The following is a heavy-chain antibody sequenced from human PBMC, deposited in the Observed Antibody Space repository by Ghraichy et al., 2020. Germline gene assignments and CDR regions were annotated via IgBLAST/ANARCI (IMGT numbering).Heavy chain of an antibody. J-gene: IGHJ6*02. CDR1: GFTFSSYA. D-gene: IGHD6-13*01. Sequence: GSLRLSCAASGFTFSSYAMSWVRQAPGKGLEWVSTISGRGNSIYYADAVKGRFTISRDNSKNRLYLQMNSLRAEDTALYYCAKSISSSWYDYFYYGLDVWGQGTTVTVSS. V-gene: IGHV3-23*01. CDR3: AKSISSSWYDYFYYGLDV. CDR2: ISGRGNSI.